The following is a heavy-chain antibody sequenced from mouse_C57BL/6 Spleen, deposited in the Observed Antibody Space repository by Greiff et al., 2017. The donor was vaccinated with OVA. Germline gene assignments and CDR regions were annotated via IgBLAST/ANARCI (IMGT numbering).Heavy chain of an antibody. J-gene: IGHJ4*01. CDR1: GYTFTSYT. D-gene: IGHD1-1*01. CDR2: INPSSGYT. V-gene: IGHV1-4*01. Sequence: QVHVKQSGAELARPGASVKMSCKASGYTFTSYTMHWVKQRPGQGLEWIGYINPSSGYTKYNQKFKDKATLTADKSSSTAYMQLSSLTSEDSAVYYCARDDGSSLYYAMDYWGQGTSVTVSS. CDR3: ARDDGSSLYYAMDY.